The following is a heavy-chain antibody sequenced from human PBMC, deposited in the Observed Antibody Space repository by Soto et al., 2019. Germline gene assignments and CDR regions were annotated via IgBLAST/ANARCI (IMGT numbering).Heavy chain of an antibody. J-gene: IGHJ4*02. CDR2: ISGSGGST. V-gene: IGHV3-23*01. CDR1: GFTFSSYA. Sequence: EVQLLESGGGLVQPGGSLRLSCAASGFTFSSYAMNWVRQAPGKGLEWVSVISGSGGSTYYADSVKGRFTISRDNSKNTLYLQMNSLRAEDTAVYYCVSRSSGGYFDYWGQGTLVTVSS. CDR3: VSRSSGGYFDY. D-gene: IGHD6-19*01.